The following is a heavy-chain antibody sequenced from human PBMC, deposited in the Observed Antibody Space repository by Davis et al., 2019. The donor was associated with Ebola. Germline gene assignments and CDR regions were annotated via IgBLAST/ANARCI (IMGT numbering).Heavy chain of an antibody. J-gene: IGHJ4*02. CDR2: MNPNSGNT. CDR1: GYTFTSYD. D-gene: IGHD3-3*01. V-gene: IGHV1-8*01. CDR3: ARGGILEWLLYDY. Sequence: AASVKVSCKASGYTFTSYDINWVRQAPGQGLEWMGWMNPNSGNTGYAQKFQGRVTMTRNTSISTAYMELSSLRSEDTAVYYCARGGILEWLLYDYWGQGTLVTVSS.